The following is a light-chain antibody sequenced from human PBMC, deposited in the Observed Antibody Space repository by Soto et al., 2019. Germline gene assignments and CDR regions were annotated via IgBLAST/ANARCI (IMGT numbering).Light chain of an antibody. V-gene: IGKV3-15*01. J-gene: IGKJ1*01. Sequence: EIVMTQSPATLSVSPGERAALSCRASQSVSSNLAWYQQKPGQAPRLLIYGASTRATGIPARFSGSGSGTEFTLTISVLQSQHFAVYYCQQYNNGWTFGQGTKVDIK. CDR3: QQYNNGWT. CDR1: QSVSSN. CDR2: GAS.